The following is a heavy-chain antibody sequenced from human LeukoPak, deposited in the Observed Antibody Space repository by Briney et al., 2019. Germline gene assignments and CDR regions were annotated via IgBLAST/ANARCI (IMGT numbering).Heavy chain of an antibody. CDR3: ARGAFGELTVYYYYYYMDV. D-gene: IGHD3-10*01. CDR1: GGSISSYY. CDR2: IYYSGST. Sequence: SETLSLTCTVSGGSISSYYWSWIRQPPGKGLEWIGYIYYSGSTNYNPSLKSRATISVDTSKNQFSLKLSSVTAADTAVYYCARGAFGELTVYYYYYYMDVWGKGTTVTISS. V-gene: IGHV4-59*01. J-gene: IGHJ6*03.